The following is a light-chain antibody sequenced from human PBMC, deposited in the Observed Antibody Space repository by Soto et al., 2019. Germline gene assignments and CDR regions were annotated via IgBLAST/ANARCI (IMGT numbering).Light chain of an antibody. V-gene: IGLV2-14*01. Sequence: QSALTQPASVSGSPGQSITISCTGTSSDVGGYEYVSWYQQHPGKAPKLMIYEVSNRPSGVSNRFSGSKSGDTASLTISGLQDEDEADYYCSSYTSSNTLVLFGGGTKLTVL. CDR3: SSYTSSNTLVL. CDR1: SSDVGGYEY. J-gene: IGLJ2*01. CDR2: EVS.